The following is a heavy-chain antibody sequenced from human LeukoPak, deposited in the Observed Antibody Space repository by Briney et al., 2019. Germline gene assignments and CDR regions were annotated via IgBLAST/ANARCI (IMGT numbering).Heavy chain of an antibody. Sequence: ASVKVSCKASGYTFTGYYMRWVRQAPGQGLEWMGWINPNSGGTNYAQKFQGRVTMTRDTSISTAYMELSRLRSDDTAVYYCARGIGGSSSSDVWGQGTLVTVSS. D-gene: IGHD6-6*01. CDR1: GYTFTGYY. CDR3: ARGIGGSSSSDV. J-gene: IGHJ4*02. V-gene: IGHV1-2*02. CDR2: INPNSGGT.